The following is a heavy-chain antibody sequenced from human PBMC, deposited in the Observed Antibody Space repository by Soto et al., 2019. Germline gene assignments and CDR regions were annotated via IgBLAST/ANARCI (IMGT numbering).Heavy chain of an antibody. CDR1: GFSLTTRGVG. V-gene: IGHV2-5*02. D-gene: IGHD4-17*01. J-gene: IGHJ5*02. CDR3: AHRTTTVTWWFDP. Sequence: QITLKESGPTLVKPTQTLTLTCTFSGFSLTTRGVGVGWIRQPPGKPLEWLALIYWDDDTRYSPSLKSRLAITKDTSKNQVVLTMSNIDPAGAGTYVCAHRTTTVTWWFDPWGQGTLVTVSS. CDR2: IYWDDDT.